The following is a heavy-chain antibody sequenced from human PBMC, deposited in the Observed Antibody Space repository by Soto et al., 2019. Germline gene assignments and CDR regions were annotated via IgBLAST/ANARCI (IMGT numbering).Heavy chain of an antibody. CDR3: ARDRRHLTVTPTRICGY. V-gene: IGHV1-18*01. Sequence: QVQLVQSGAEVKKPGASVKVSCKASGYTFTSYGISWVRQAPGQGLEWMGWISAYNGNTNYAQKLQGRVTMTTDTSTSTAYMELRSLRSDDTAVYYCARDRRHLTVTPTRICGYWGQGTLVTVSS. CDR2: ISAYNGNT. CDR1: GYTFTSYG. D-gene: IGHD4-17*01. J-gene: IGHJ4*02.